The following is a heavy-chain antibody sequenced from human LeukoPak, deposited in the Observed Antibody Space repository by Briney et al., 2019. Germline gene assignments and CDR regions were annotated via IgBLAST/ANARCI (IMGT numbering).Heavy chain of an antibody. J-gene: IGHJ4*02. CDR2: ISSNGGST. D-gene: IGHD3-22*01. CDR3: AKMYYYDSSGYWSGDY. Sequence: GGSLRLSCSASGFTFSSYAMHWVRQAPGKGLEYVSAISSNGGSTYYADSVKGRFTISRDNSKNTLYLQMSSPRAEDTAVYYCAKMYYYDSSGYWSGDYWGQGTLVTVSS. CDR1: GFTFSSYA. V-gene: IGHV3-64D*06.